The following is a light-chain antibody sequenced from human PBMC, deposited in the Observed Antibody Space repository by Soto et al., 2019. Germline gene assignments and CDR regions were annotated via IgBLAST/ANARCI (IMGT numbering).Light chain of an antibody. Sequence: DIQMTQSPSSLSSSVGDRVTVTCRASQSIPKYLNWYQQKPGKAPKLLIYDASNLDSGVPSRFSGSGSGTEFSLTISNLQPDECATYYCQQYENYWTFGQGTKVDIK. CDR1: QSIPKY. V-gene: IGKV1-5*01. CDR2: DAS. CDR3: QQYENYWT. J-gene: IGKJ1*01.